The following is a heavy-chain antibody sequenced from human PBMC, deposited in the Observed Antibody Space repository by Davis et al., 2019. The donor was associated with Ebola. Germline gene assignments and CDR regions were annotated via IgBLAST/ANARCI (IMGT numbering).Heavy chain of an antibody. CDR2: IDPSDSYT. V-gene: IGHV5-10-1*01. Sequence: GESLKISCKGSGYSFSSYWIAWARQMPGKGLEWMGRIDPSDSYTNYSPSFQGHVTISADKSISTAYLQWSSLKASDTAMYYCARYYGPFDYWGQGTLVTVSS. CDR1: GYSFSSYW. CDR3: ARYYGPFDY. J-gene: IGHJ4*02. D-gene: IGHD3-3*01.